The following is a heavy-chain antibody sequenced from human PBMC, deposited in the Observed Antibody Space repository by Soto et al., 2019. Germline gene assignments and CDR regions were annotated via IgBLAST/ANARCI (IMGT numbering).Heavy chain of an antibody. CDR2: MNPNTGST. CDR1: GYTFTSYE. J-gene: IGHJ4*02. V-gene: IGHV1-8*01. Sequence: ASVKVSFKASGYTFTSYEINWVRQATGQGPEWMGWMNPNTGSTGYAQKFQGRVTMTRNTSISTAYMGLSSMRSEDTAVHYCTRDSGYDSGWRDYCGQGTLVTVSS. D-gene: IGHD5-12*01. CDR3: TRDSGYDSGWRDY.